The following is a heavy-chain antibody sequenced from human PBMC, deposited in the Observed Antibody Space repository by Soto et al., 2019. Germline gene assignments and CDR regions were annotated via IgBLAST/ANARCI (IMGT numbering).Heavy chain of an antibody. J-gene: IGHJ6*04. Sequence: GGPLCLSRSASGFSYSSYTMNGESRDPGKGLEYVSAISSNGGRTYYEDSVKRRFTISRDNSKNTLYLQMSSLRAEDTAVYYCVKDSRRGSRLTNYGMDVWGKGT. CDR3: VKDSRRGSRLTNYGMDV. CDR1: GFSYSSYT. V-gene: IGHV3-64D*06. D-gene: IGHD3-10*01. CDR2: ISSNGGRT.